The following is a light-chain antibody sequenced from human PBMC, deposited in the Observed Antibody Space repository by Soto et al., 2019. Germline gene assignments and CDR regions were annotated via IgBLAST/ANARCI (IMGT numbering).Light chain of an antibody. J-gene: IGKJ1*01. CDR2: DAS. V-gene: IGKV1-5*01. CDR1: QIISRW. CDR3: HQYSIYWT. Sequence: DIQMTQSPSTLSASVGDRVTIPCRASQIISRWLAWYQQKPGKAPKLLIYDASSLESGVPSRFSGSGSGTEFTLTIRRLPLDDFANYYCHQYSIYWTFGQGTKVEIK.